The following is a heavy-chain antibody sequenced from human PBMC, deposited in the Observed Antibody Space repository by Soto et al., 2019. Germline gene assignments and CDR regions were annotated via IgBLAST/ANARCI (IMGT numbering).Heavy chain of an antibody. CDR2: IFYSGHT. Sequence: QVQLQESGPGLVKPSQTLSLTCTVSGGSISRGNYFWTWIRQHPGKALEWIGYIFYSGHTSYTPSLKSRVAISVDASKNQCSRKLTSVTAADTAVYYWPRDNGTGSYSLDYWGEGTHVAVSS. CDR3: PRDNGTGSYSLDY. J-gene: IGHJ4*02. V-gene: IGHV4-31*03. D-gene: IGHD3-10*01. CDR1: GGSISRGNYF.